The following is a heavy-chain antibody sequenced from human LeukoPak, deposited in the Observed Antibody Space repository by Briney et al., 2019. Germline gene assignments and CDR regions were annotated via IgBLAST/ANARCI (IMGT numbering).Heavy chain of an antibody. CDR3: ARQSRYYGSGKGNTWFDP. J-gene: IGHJ5*02. V-gene: IGHV4-61*02. D-gene: IGHD3-10*01. CDR2: IYTSGGT. Sequence: SQTLSLTCTVSGGSISSETYYWNWIRQPAGRGLEWIGRIYTSGGTNYNPSLKSRVTISIDTSKKQFSLKLSSVTAADTAMYYCARQSRYYGSGKGNTWFDPWGQGTLVTVSS. CDR1: GGSISSETYY.